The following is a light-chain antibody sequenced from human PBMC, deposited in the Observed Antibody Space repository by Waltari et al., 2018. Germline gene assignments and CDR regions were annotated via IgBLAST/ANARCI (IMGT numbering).Light chain of an antibody. CDR3: QQYVGWPPTLT. V-gene: IGKV3-15*01. CDR2: GAS. J-gene: IGKJ4*01. CDR1: QSVSSN. Sequence: EIVMTQSPATLSVSPGERAPLSCRASQSVSSNLAWYQQKPGQAPRLLIYGASTRATGIPVRFSGSGSGTEFTLTISSLQSEDFAVYYCQQYVGWPPTLTFGGGTKVEIK.